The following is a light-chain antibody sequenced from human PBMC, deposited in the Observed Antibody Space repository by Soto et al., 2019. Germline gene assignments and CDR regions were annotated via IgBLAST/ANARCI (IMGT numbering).Light chain of an antibody. CDR3: QQYGGSPGT. J-gene: IGKJ1*01. V-gene: IGKV3-20*01. CDR2: GAS. CDR1: QTVTNRY. Sequence: EIVLTQSPGTLSLSPGERATLSCRASQTVTNRYLAWYQQKPGQAPRLLIFGASIRDTGIPDRFSGSGSGTDFTLTISRLESEDFAVYYCQQYGGSPGTFGQGTKVDIK.